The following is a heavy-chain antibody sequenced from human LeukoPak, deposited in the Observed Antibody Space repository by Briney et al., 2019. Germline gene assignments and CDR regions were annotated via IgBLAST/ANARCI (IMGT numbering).Heavy chain of an antibody. CDR2: INTGGST. CDR3: ARASTGSFYYFDY. D-gene: IGHD3-10*01. V-gene: IGHV4-4*07. Sequence: SETLSLTCTVSSGSISSYYWSWIRQPAGKGLEWIGRINTGGSTNYNPSLKSRVTMSVDTSKNQFSLKVSSVTAADTAVYYCARASTGSFYYFDYWGQGTLVTVSS. CDR1: SGSISSYY. J-gene: IGHJ4*02.